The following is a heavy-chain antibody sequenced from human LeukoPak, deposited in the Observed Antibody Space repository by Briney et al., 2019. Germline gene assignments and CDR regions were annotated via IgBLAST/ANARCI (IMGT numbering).Heavy chain of an antibody. CDR1: GYTFTVYY. V-gene: IGHV1-2*02. J-gene: IGHJ4*02. CDR2: INPNSGGT. D-gene: IGHD6-13*01. Sequence: ASVKVSCKASGYTFTVYYMHWVRQAPGQGLEWMGWINPNSGGTNYAQKFQGRVTMTRDTSISTAYMELSRLRSDDTAVYYCASEGIAAAASFDYWGQGTLVTVSS. CDR3: ASEGIAAAASFDY.